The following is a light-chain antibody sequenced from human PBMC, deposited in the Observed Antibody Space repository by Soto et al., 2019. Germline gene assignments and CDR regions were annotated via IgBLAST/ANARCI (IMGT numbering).Light chain of an antibody. CDR1: SSDVGSYNL. J-gene: IGLJ2*01. CDR3: CSYAGSSTFGVV. CDR2: EGS. V-gene: IGLV2-23*03. Sequence: QSALTQPASVSGSPGQSITISCTGTSSDVGSYNLVSWYQQHPGKAPKLMIYEGSKRPSGVSNRFSGSKSGNTASLTISGLTAEDEADYYCCSYAGSSTFGVVFGGGTQLTVL.